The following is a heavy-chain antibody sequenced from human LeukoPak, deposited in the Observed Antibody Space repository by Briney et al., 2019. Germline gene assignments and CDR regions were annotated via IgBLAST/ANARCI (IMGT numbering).Heavy chain of an antibody. CDR3: ARDGGAAYYYYYMDV. Sequence: SETLSLTCTVSGGSISSYYWSWIRQPPGKGREWIGYIYYSGSTNYNPSLKSRVTISVDTSKNQFSLKLSSVTAADTAVYYCARDGGAAYYYYYMDVWGKGTTVTVSS. J-gene: IGHJ6*03. D-gene: IGHD3-16*01. CDR1: GGSISSYY. CDR2: IYYSGST. V-gene: IGHV4-59*01.